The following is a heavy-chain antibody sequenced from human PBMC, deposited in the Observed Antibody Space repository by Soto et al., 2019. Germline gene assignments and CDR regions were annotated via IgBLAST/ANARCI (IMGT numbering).Heavy chain of an antibody. Sequence: GASVKVSCKASGGTFSSYAISWVRQAPGQGLEWMGGIIPIFGTANYAQKFQGRVTITADESTSTAYMELSSLRSEDTAVYYCARDSAKTGYDYYYGMDVWGQGTTVTVSS. CDR2: IIPIFGTA. CDR3: ARDSAKTGYDYYYGMDV. CDR1: GGTFSSYA. V-gene: IGHV1-69*13. J-gene: IGHJ6*02. D-gene: IGHD3-9*01.